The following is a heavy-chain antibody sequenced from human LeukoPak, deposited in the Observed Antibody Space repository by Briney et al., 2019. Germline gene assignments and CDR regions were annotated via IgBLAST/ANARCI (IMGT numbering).Heavy chain of an antibody. CDR3: ARLGRGQLTNAFDT. Sequence: SETLSLTCTVSGGSISSYYWSWIRQPPGKGLEWIGYIYYSGSTNYNPSLKSRVTISVDTSKNQFSLKLSSVTAADTAVYYCARLGRGQLTNAFDTWGQGTMVTVSS. J-gene: IGHJ3*02. D-gene: IGHD6-13*01. V-gene: IGHV4-59*01. CDR2: IYYSGST. CDR1: GGSISSYY.